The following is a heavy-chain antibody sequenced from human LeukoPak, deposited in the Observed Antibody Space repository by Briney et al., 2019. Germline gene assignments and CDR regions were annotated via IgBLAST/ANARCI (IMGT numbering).Heavy chain of an antibody. V-gene: IGHV4-31*03. Sequence: SQTLSLTCTVSGGSISSGGYYWSWIRQHPGKGLEWIGYIYYSGSTYYNPSLKSRVTISVDTSKNQFSLKLSSVTAADTAVYYCARGGYCTNGVCPDYWGQGTLVTVSS. CDR3: ARGGYCTNGVCPDY. CDR1: GGSISSGGYY. J-gene: IGHJ4*02. D-gene: IGHD2-8*01. CDR2: IYYSGST.